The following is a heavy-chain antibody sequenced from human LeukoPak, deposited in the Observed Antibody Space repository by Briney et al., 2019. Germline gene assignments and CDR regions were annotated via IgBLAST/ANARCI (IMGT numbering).Heavy chain of an antibody. J-gene: IGHJ2*01. D-gene: IGHD7-27*01. CDR2: INHSGST. CDR1: GGSFSGYY. V-gene: IGHV4-34*01. Sequence: PSETLSLTCAVYGGSFSGYYWSWIRQPPGKGLEWIGEINHSGSTNYNPSIKSRVTISVDTSKNQFSLNLTSVTAADTAVYYCARGVLGPYYFDLWGRGTLVTVSS. CDR3: ARGVLGPYYFDL.